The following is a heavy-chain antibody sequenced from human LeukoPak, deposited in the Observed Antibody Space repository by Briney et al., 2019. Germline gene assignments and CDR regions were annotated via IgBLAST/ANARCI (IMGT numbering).Heavy chain of an antibody. CDR3: ARDPSALYYYDSSGYLDDAFDI. D-gene: IGHD3-22*01. CDR1: GGSVNSYY. V-gene: IGHV4-59*02. Sequence: SETLSLTCTVSGGSVNSYYWSWIRQPPGKGLEWLGYIDYSGNTNYSPSLQSRLTISVDTSKNQFSLKLSSVTAADTAVYYCARDPSALYYYDSSGYLDDAFDIWGQGTMVTVSS. J-gene: IGHJ3*02. CDR2: IDYSGNT.